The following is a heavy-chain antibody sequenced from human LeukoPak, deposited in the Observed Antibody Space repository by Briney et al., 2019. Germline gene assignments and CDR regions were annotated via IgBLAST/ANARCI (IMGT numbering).Heavy chain of an antibody. CDR1: GGSIRSSSYY. CDR2: IYYSGST. D-gene: IGHD2-21*02. V-gene: IGHV4-39*01. CDR3: AKLDDLAYCGGDCYSYNWFDP. J-gene: IGHJ5*02. Sequence: PSETLSLTCAVSGGSIRSSSYYWGWIRQPPGKGLEWIGSIYYSGSTYYNPSLKSRVTISVDTSKNQFSLKLSSVTAADTAVYYCAKLDDLAYCGGDCYSYNWFDPWGQGTLVTVSS.